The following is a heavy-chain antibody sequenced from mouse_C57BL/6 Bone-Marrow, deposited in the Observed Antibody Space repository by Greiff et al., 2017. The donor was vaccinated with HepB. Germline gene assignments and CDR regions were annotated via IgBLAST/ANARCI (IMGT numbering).Heavy chain of an antibody. J-gene: IGHJ3*01. Sequence: VQLQQSGAELVRPGASVKLSCTASGFNIKDYYMHWVKQRPEQGLEWIGRIDPEDVDTEYAPKFQGKATMTADTSSNTAYLQLSSLTSEDTAVYYCTTEYGNSWFAYWGQGTLVTVSA. CDR1: GFNIKDYY. CDR3: TTEYGNSWFAY. D-gene: IGHD2-10*02. CDR2: IDPEDVDT. V-gene: IGHV14-1*01.